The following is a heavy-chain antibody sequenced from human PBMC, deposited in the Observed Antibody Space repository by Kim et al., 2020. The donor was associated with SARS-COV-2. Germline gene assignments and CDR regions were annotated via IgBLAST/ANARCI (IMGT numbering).Heavy chain of an antibody. J-gene: IGHJ5*01. CDR2: ISDTTYRGDFT. D-gene: IGHD6-19*01. Sequence: GGSLRLSCAASGFTFSTYAMSWVRQAPGKGLQWVTTISDTTYRGDFTYYADSVKGRFTISRDNSKNTLYLQMTSLRAEDTAMYFCARALVRYSSGWF. CDR3: ARALVRYSSGWF. V-gene: IGHV3-23*01. CDR1: GFTFSTYA.